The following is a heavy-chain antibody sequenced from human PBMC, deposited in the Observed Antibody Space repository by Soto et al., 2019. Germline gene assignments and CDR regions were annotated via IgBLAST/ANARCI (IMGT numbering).Heavy chain of an antibody. CDR1: GYTFTSYA. V-gene: IGHV1-3*01. Sequence: AASVKVSCKASGYTFTSYAMHWVRQAPGQRLEWMGWINAGNGNTKYSQKFQGRVTITRDTSASTAYMELSSLRSEDTAVYYCARSGYSSSWYGGGFDYWGQGTLVTVSS. CDR3: ARSGYSSSWYGGGFDY. D-gene: IGHD6-13*01. CDR2: INAGNGNT. J-gene: IGHJ4*02.